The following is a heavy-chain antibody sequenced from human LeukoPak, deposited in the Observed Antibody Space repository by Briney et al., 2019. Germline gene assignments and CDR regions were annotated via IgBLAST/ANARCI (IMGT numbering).Heavy chain of an antibody. CDR2: ISNSGSNK. CDR3: ARDERGMDV. V-gene: IGHV3-48*04. CDR1: GFTFSSYN. Sequence: GGSLRLSCAASGFTFSSYNMNWVRQAPGKGLEWVSYISNSGSNKYYADSVKGRYTISRDNAKNSLYLQMNSLRAEDTAVYYCARDERGMDVWGQGTTVTVSS. J-gene: IGHJ6*02.